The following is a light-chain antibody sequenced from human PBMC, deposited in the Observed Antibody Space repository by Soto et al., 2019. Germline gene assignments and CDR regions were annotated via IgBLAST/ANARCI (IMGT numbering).Light chain of an antibody. CDR2: DVS. Sequence: QSVLTQPASVSGSPGQSIAISCTGTSSDVGGYSYVSWYQQQPGKAPKLVISDVSNRPSGVSDRFSGSKSGNTASLTISGLQTEDEAEYYCASYTPSSTDVFGTGTKLTVL. CDR1: SSDVGGYSY. J-gene: IGLJ1*01. V-gene: IGLV2-14*01. CDR3: ASYTPSSTDV.